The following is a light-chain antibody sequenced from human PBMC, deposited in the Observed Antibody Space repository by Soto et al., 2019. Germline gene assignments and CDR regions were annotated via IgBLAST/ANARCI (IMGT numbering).Light chain of an antibody. Sequence: DIQMTQSPSSLSRSVGNRVINTCQASQHIATYLNRYQQKPGKAPKLLIYDASNLETGLPSRFSGGRSGTHFTDTISNLQPEHIATYYCQEYDNLPPTWTFAQGTMVDIK. CDR2: DAS. J-gene: IGKJ1*01. CDR3: QEYDNLPPTWT. V-gene: IGKV1-33*01. CDR1: QHIATY.